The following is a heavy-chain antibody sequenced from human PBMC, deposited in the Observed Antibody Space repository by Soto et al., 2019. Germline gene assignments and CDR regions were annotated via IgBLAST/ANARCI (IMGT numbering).Heavy chain of an antibody. CDR2: IYHSGST. CDR3: ASXLVTTLHY. J-gene: IGHJ4*02. Sequence: QLQLQESGSGLVKPSQTLSLTCAVSGGSISSGGYSWSWIRQPPGKGLEWIGYIYHSGSTYYNPSXXXXXXXXVXXXKXXXXXXXSSVXXXXXXVXXCASXLVTTLHYWGQGTLVTVSS. D-gene: IGHD4-17*01. V-gene: IGHV4-30-2*01. CDR1: GGSISSGGYS.